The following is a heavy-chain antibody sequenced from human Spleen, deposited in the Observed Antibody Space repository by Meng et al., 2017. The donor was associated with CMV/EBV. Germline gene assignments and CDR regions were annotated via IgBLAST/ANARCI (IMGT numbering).Heavy chain of an antibody. D-gene: IGHD6-13*01. CDR1: GFTFSSYA. V-gene: IGHV3-23*01. J-gene: IGHJ4*02. CDR2: ISDSAITT. Sequence: GGSLRLSCAASGFTFSSYAMSWVRQAPGKGLEWVPGISDSAITTFYADSVKGRFTISRDNSKNTLYLQMNSLRAGDTAIYYCAKGTYRSIWYYFDDWGQGTLVTVSS. CDR3: AKGTYRSIWYYFDD.